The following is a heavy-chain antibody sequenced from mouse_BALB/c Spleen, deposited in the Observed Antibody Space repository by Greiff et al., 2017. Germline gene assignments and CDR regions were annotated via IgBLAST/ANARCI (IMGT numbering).Heavy chain of an antibody. CDR2: ISYSGST. V-gene: IGHV3-2*02. CDR1: GYSITSDYA. Sequence: VQLKESGPGLVKPSQSLSLTCTVTGYSITSDYAWNWIRQFPGNKLEWMGYISYSGSTSYNPSLKSRISITRDTSKNQFFLQLNSVTTEDTATYYCARGYDGYSFAYWGQGTLVTVSA. J-gene: IGHJ3*01. D-gene: IGHD2-3*01. CDR3: ARGYDGYSFAY.